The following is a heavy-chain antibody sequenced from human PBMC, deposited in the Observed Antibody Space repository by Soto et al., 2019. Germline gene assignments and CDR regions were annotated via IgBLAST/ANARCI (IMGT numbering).Heavy chain of an antibody. CDR3: ALPKNTLGWYNF. CDR1: GYTFTNYH. D-gene: IGHD6-19*01. J-gene: IGHJ4*02. V-gene: IGHV1-46*01. Sequence: QVQVVQSGAEVKKPGASVKVSCKTSGYTFTNYHVHWVRQAPGQGLEWMGAINPNGGSTTYAQHLQGRVTMTSDSSTSTVCMEMGSLRSDDSAVYYCALPKNTLGWYNFWGQGTLVTVS. CDR2: INPNGGST.